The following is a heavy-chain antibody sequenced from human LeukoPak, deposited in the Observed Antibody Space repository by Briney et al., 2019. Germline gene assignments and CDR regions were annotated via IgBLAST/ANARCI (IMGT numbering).Heavy chain of an antibody. J-gene: IGHJ4*02. D-gene: IGHD7-27*01. CDR2: INPNSGAT. V-gene: IGHV1-2*02. Sequence: EASVKVSCKASGYTFSAYYMHWVRQAPGQGLEWMGWINPNSGATHYAQKFQGRVTTTTDTSSAIGYMDLRRLSSDDTAVYYCARDRDVGLTDFWGQGTLVTVSS. CDR1: GYTFSAYY. CDR3: ARDRDVGLTDF.